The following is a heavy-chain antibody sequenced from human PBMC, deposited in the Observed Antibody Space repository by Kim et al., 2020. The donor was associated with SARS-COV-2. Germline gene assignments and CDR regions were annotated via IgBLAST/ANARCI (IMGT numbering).Heavy chain of an antibody. CDR1: GGSISSGGYY. CDR2: IYYSGST. CDR3: ARGRYGSGVNHQFDP. J-gene: IGHJ5*02. D-gene: IGHD3-10*01. V-gene: IGHV4-31*03. Sequence: SETLSLTCTVSGGSISSGGYYWSWIRQHPGKGLEWIGYIYYSGSTYYNPSLKSRVTISVDTSKNQFSLKLSSVTAADTAVYYCARGRYGSGVNHQFDPWGQGTLVTVSS.